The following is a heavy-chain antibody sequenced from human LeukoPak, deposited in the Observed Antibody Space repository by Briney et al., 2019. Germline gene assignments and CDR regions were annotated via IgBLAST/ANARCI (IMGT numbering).Heavy chain of an antibody. J-gene: IGHJ5*02. V-gene: IGHV3-30*04. D-gene: IGHD3-10*01. Sequence: GGSLRLSCAASGFTFSSYAMHWVRQAPGKGLEWVAVISYDGSNKYYADSVKGRFTISRDNSKNTLYLQMSSLRAEDTAMYYCAKDYSKTSYYGSGTYYRPNWFDPWGQGTLVTVSS. CDR1: GFTFSSYA. CDR2: ISYDGSNK. CDR3: AKDYSKTSYYGSGTYYRPNWFDP.